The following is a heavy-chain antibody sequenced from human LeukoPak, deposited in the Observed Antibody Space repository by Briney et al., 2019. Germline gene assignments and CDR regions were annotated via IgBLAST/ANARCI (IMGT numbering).Heavy chain of an antibody. V-gene: IGHV3-21*01. CDR3: ARTLYGDYVFDY. J-gene: IGHJ4*02. CDR2: ISSSSSYI. D-gene: IGHD4-17*01. CDR1: GFTFSSYS. Sequence: GGSLRLFCAASGFTFSSYSMNWVRQAPGKGLEWVSSISSSSSYIYYADSVKGRFTISRDNAKNSLYLQMNSLRAEDTAVYYCARTLYGDYVFDYWGQGTLVTVSS.